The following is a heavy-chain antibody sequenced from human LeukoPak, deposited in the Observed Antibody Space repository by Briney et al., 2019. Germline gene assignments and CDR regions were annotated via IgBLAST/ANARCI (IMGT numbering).Heavy chain of an antibody. D-gene: IGHD3-10*01. J-gene: IGHJ4*02. Sequence: PGGSLRLSCTASGFTFSSYAMSWVRQAPGKGLEWVSGISSSGGNTYHADSVKGRFTISRDNSKNTLYLQMKSLRAEDTAVYYCAKDAPPITMVRGVLDYWGQGTLVTVSS. CDR2: ISSSGGNT. V-gene: IGHV3-23*01. CDR3: AKDAPPITMVRGVLDY. CDR1: GFTFSSYA.